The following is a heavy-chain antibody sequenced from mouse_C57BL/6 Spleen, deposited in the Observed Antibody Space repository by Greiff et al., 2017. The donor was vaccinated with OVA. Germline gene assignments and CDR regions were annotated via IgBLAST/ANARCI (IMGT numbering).Heavy chain of an antibody. J-gene: IGHJ3*01. D-gene: IGHD1-1*01. CDR3: AKSTDYYGSSRAWFAY. CDR1: GYTFTSYW. Sequence: QVQLQQPGADLVKPGASVKVSCKASGYTFTSYWMHWVKQRPGQGLEWIGRIHPSDSDTNYNQKLKGKATLTVDKSSSTAYMQLSSLTSEDSAVYYCAKSTDYYGSSRAWFAYWGQGTLVTGSA. V-gene: IGHV1-74*01. CDR2: IHPSDSDT.